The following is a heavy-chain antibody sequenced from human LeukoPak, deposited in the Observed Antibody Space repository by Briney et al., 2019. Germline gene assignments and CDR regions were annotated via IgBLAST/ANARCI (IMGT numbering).Heavy chain of an antibody. CDR3: ARDLLVGGSGYHY. D-gene: IGHD3-22*01. V-gene: IGHV3-30*02. J-gene: IGHJ4*02. CDR2: IRYDGSNK. CDR1: GFTFSSYG. Sequence: GGSLRLSCAAAGFTFSSYGMHWVRQAPGKGLEWVAFIRYDGSNKYYADSVKGRFTISRDNAKNSLYLQMNSLRAEDTAVYYCARDLLVGGSGYHYWGQGTLVTVSS.